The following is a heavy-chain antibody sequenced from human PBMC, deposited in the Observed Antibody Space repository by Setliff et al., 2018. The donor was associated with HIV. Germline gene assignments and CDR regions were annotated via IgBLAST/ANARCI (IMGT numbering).Heavy chain of an antibody. J-gene: IGHJ2*01. CDR2: IHTSGST. V-gene: IGHV4-4*07. CDR3: ARQKYTADYWYFDL. CDR1: GGSISGFY. D-gene: IGHD5-18*01. Sequence: SETLSLTCTVSGGSISGFYWSWIRQSAGKGLEWIGRIHTSGSTYYNPSLKSRVTISVDTSKNQFSLKLSSVTAADTAVYYCARQKYTADYWYFDLWGRGTLVTVSS.